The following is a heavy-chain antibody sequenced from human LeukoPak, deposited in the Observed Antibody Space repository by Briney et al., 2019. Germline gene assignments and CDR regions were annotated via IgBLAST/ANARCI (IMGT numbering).Heavy chain of an antibody. Sequence: PGGSLRLSCAASGFTFSSYAMHWVRQAPGKGLEWVAAISYDGSNKYYADSVKGRFTISRDNSKNTLYLQMNSLRAEDTAVYYCARGYSSGWYSGFDIWGQGTMVTVSS. CDR1: GFTFSSYA. J-gene: IGHJ3*02. D-gene: IGHD6-19*01. V-gene: IGHV3-30-3*01. CDR3: ARGYSSGWYSGFDI. CDR2: ISYDGSNK.